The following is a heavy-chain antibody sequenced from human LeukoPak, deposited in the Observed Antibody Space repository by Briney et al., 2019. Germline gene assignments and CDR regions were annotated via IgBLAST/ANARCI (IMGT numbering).Heavy chain of an antibody. CDR1: GFTFSDYG. V-gene: IGHV3-33*01. D-gene: IGHD2-15*01. Sequence: GGSLRLSCAASGFTFSDYGMYWVRQAPGKGLEWVALIWYDGGKKYYTDSVRGRFTISRDNSKNTLYLQMNSLRAEDTAVYYCVRYCNGGSCYRAAFDVWGPGTTVTVSS. J-gene: IGHJ3*01. CDR3: VRYCNGGSCYRAAFDV. CDR2: IWYDGGKK.